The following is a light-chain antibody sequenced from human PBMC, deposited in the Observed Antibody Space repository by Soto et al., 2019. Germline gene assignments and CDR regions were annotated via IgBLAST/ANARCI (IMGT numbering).Light chain of an antibody. V-gene: IGLV2-14*01. J-gene: IGLJ2*01. CDR3: SSYTSDSTLV. CDR2: EVT. Sequence: QSALTQPASVSGSPGQSITISCTGTSSDVGGYNFVSWYQQHPGKAPKLMIYEVTNRPSGVSDRFSGSKSGDTASLTISGLQAEDEADYYCSSYTSDSTLVFDGGTKLTVL. CDR1: SSDVGGYNF.